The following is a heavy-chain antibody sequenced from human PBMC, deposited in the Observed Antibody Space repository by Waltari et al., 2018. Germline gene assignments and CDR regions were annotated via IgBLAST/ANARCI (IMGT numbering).Heavy chain of an antibody. D-gene: IGHD1-26*01. Sequence: EVQLVQSGAEVKKPGESLKISCKGSGYSFTSYWIGWVRPLPGKGLEWMWIIYPGDSHTRYSPSFQGQVTISADKSISTAYLQWSSLKASDTAMYYCARHVGGVGATRGVDYWGQGTLVTVSS. J-gene: IGHJ4*02. CDR2: IYPGDSHT. CDR1: GYSFTSYW. V-gene: IGHV5-51*01. CDR3: ARHVGGVGATRGVDY.